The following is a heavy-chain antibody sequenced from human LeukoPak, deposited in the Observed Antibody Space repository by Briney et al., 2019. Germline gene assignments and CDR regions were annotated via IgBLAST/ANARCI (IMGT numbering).Heavy chain of an antibody. CDR1: GFTVSSNY. Sequence: GGSLRLSCAASGFTVSSNYMSWVRQAPGKGLEWVSVIYSGGSTYYADSVKGRFTISRDNSKNTVYLQTSSLTAEDTAVYYCAKGDSGSYYPFGYWGQGTLVTVSS. D-gene: IGHD1-26*01. CDR2: IYSGGST. V-gene: IGHV3-53*01. J-gene: IGHJ4*02. CDR3: AKGDSGSYYPFGY.